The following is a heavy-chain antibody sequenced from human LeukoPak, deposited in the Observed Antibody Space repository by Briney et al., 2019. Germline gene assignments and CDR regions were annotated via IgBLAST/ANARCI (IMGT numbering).Heavy chain of an antibody. Sequence: ASVKVSCNASGYTFTGYFMNWVRQAPGQGPEWMGRINPKTRGTNYAQKFQGRVTMTRDTSITTGYMELSRLRSDDTAVYYCARVGDGLNDAFDMWGQGTVVTVSS. J-gene: IGHJ3*02. CDR2: INPKTRGT. D-gene: IGHD5-24*01. CDR3: ARVGDGLNDAFDM. CDR1: GYTFTGYF. V-gene: IGHV1-2*06.